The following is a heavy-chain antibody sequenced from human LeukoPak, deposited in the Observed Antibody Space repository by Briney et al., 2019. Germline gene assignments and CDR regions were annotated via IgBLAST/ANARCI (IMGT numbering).Heavy chain of an antibody. V-gene: IGHV2-70*11. CDR2: IDWDDDK. J-gene: IGHJ4*02. CDR1: GFSLSTSGMC. D-gene: IGHD3-22*01. CDR3: ARIRWDDSSGLDY. Sequence: SGPALVQPTPTLTLTCTFSGFSLSTSGMCVSWIRQPPVKALEWLARIDWDDDKYYSTSLKTRPTISKDTSKNQVVLTMTNMDPVDTATYYCARIRWDDSSGLDYWGQGTLVTVSS.